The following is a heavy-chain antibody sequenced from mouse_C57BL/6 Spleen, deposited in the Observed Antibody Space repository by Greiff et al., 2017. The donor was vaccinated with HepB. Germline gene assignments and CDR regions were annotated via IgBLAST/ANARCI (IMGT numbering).Heavy chain of an antibody. CDR1: GFTFSSYA. CDR2: ISDGGSYT. Sequence: DVKLVESGGGLVKPGGSLKLSCAASGFTFSSYAMSWVRQTPEKRLEWVATISDGGSYTYYPDNVKGRFTISRDNAKNNLYLQMSHLKSEDTAMYYCARDSYYGSSYRYFDVWGTGTTVTVSS. CDR3: ARDSYYGSSYRYFDV. J-gene: IGHJ1*03. V-gene: IGHV5-4*01. D-gene: IGHD1-1*01.